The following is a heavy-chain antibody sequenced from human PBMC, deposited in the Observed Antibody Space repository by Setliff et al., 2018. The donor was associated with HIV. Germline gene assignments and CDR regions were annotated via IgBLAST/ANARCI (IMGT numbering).Heavy chain of an antibody. CDR3: ARGRGVLLWFGESANVFDI. Sequence: ASVKVSCKASGYTFTGYYMHWVRQAPGQGLEWMGCINPNSGGTNYAQQFQGRVTMTRNTSISTAYMELSSLRSEDTAVYYCARGRGVLLWFGESANVFDIWGQGTMVTVSS. J-gene: IGHJ3*02. D-gene: IGHD3-10*01. V-gene: IGHV1-2*02. CDR2: INPNSGGT. CDR1: GYTFTGYY.